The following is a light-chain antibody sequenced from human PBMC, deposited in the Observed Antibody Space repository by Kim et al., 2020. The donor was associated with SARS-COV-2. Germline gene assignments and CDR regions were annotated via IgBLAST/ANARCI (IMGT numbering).Light chain of an antibody. CDR2: GAS. V-gene: IGKV3D-15*02. J-gene: IGKJ1*01. CDR3: QPDYNLPYV. Sequence: EIVMTQSPATLSVSPGERATLSCRASQSVSSNLAWYQQKPGQAPRLLIYGASTRATGIPARFSGSGSGTDFTLTISSLQPEDFAVYYCQPDYNLPYVVGQGTKVDIK. CDR1: QSVSSN.